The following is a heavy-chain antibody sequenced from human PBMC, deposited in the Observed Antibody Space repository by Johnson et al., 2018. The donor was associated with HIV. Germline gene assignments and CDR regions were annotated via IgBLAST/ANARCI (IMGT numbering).Heavy chain of an antibody. D-gene: IGHD5-18*01. CDR3: AKDRIQLWLAETSSNDAFDI. V-gene: IGHV3-30*18. CDR1: GFPFSNYG. J-gene: IGHJ3*02. Sequence: QVQLVESGGGVVQPGRSLRLSCAASGFPFSNYGIHWVRQAPGKGLEWVAIISYDGSNKYYADSVKGRFTISRDNSKNTLYLQMNSLRAEDTAVYYCAKDRIQLWLAETSSNDAFDIWGQGTMVTVSS. CDR2: ISYDGSNK.